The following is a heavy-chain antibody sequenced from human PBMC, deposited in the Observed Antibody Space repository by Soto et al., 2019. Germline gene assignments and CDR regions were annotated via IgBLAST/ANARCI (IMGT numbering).Heavy chain of an antibody. V-gene: IGHV3-23*01. CDR2: ISGSDGYI. CDR1: GFTFSSYA. D-gene: IGHD2-15*01. J-gene: IGHJ4*02. CDR3: TKTDYCSGGSCRYFEY. Sequence: GGSLRLSCAASGFTFSSYAMNWVHQAPGKGLEWVSGISGSDGYIYYADSVRGRFTISRDNSKNTLYLQMNSLRAEDTAVYYCTKTDYCSGGSCRYFEYWGQGTLVTVSS.